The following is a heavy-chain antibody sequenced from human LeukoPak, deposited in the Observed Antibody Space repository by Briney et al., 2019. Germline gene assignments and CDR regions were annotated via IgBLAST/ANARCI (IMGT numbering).Heavy chain of an antibody. CDR3: AKGGRVGGGITMIRGVRNFYYYMDV. J-gene: IGHJ6*03. V-gene: IGHV3-7*03. D-gene: IGHD3-10*01. CDR2: IKQYGGEI. CDR1: GFTFRSYW. Sequence: GWSLRLSCVASGFTFRSYWMSWVRQAPGKGLEWVANIKQYGGEIYYVDYVNGRFTISRDNAKNSLYLQMNSMRAEDTAVYYCAKGGRVGGGITMIRGVRNFYYYMDVWGKGTTVIISS.